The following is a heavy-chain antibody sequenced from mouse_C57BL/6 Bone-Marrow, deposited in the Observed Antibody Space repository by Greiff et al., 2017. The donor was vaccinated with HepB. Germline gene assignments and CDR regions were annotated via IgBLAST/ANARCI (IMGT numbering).Heavy chain of an antibody. CDR1: GYTFTSYW. CDR3: AREDCYGYFDV. Sequence: QVQLQQPGAELVRPGSSVKLSCKASGYTFTSYWMHWVKQRPIQGLEWIGNIDPSDSETHYNQKFKDKATLTVDKSSSTAYMQLSSLTSEDSAVYYCAREDCYGYFDVWCTGTTVTVSA. CDR2: IDPSDSET. J-gene: IGHJ1*03. V-gene: IGHV1-52*01.